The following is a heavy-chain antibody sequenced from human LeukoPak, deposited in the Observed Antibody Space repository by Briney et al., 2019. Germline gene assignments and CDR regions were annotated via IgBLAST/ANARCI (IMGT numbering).Heavy chain of an antibody. CDR2: IYYSGST. J-gene: IGHJ5*02. D-gene: IGHD3-10*01. CDR3: AGEGVVRGANWFDP. CDR1: GGSVSSGSYY. Sequence: SETLSLTCTVSGGSVSSGSYYWSWIRQPPGKGLEWIGYIYYSGSTNYNPSLKSRVTISVDTSKNQFSLKLSSVTAADTAVHYCAGEGVVRGANWFDPWGQGTLVTVSS. V-gene: IGHV4-61*01.